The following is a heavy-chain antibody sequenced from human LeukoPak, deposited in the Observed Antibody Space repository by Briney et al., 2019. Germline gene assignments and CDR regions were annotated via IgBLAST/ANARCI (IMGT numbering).Heavy chain of an antibody. CDR1: GFTFSSYG. CDR2: IWYDGSNK. D-gene: IGHD5-24*01. Sequence: GGSLRLSCAASGFTFSSYGMHWVRQAPGNVLEWVAVIWYDGSNKYYADSVKGRFTISRDNSKNTLYLQMNSLRAEDTAVYYCAREEVGYTYAGSFQHWGQGTLVTVSS. V-gene: IGHV3-33*01. J-gene: IGHJ1*01. CDR3: AREEVGYTYAGSFQH.